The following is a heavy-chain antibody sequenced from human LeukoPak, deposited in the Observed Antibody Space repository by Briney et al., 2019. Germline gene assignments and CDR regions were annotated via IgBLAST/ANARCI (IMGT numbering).Heavy chain of an antibody. CDR1: GYSFTTHW. J-gene: IGHJ5*02. V-gene: IGHV5-51*01. D-gene: IGHD2-21*02. Sequence: GESLKISCKGSGYSFTTHWIGWVRQMPGKGLELMGIIYPGGSDIRYSPSFQGQVTISADKSISTAYLQWSSPKASDTAMYYCARLPYCGGDCYPNWFDPWGQGTLVTVSS. CDR2: IYPGGSDI. CDR3: ARLPYCGGDCYPNWFDP.